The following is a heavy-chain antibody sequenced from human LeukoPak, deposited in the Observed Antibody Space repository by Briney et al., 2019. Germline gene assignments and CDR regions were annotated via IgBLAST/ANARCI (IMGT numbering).Heavy chain of an antibody. CDR1: GFTLISYS. CDR2: NRASDSNT. J-gene: IGHJ4*02. Sequence: GGSLRLSCAATGFTLISYSMTWVRQATGKGLEWVSANRASDSNTFYADSVKGRFTISRDSSKNTLYLQMNDLRDEDTAVYYCAKLTTGWFEDFWGQGTLVTVSS. CDR3: AKLTTGWFEDF. V-gene: IGHV3-23*01. D-gene: IGHD2-8*02.